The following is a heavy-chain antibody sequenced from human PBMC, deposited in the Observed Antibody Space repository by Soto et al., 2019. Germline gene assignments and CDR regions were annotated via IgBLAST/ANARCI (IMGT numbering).Heavy chain of an antibody. CDR3: AGASVGTTATLDYYYFYMDV. Sequence: ASVKVSCKASGYAFSQFYIHWMRQAPGQGLEWMGWINPNSGRTKFAQNFQGWVTLTRDTSIKTVYMDLSGPKSDATAVYYCAGASVGTTATLDYYYFYMDVCGKGTTVTVSS. J-gene: IGHJ6*03. V-gene: IGHV1-2*04. CDR1: GYAFSQFY. D-gene: IGHD4-17*01. CDR2: INPNSGRT.